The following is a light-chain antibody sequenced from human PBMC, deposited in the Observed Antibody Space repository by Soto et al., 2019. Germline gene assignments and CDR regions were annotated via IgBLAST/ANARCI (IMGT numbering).Light chain of an antibody. CDR2: GAS. V-gene: IGKV1-16*01. CDR3: QQYGSFSPIT. CDR1: QGIGKD. Sequence: IEMTQSPSSLSASVGDTVTITCRASQGIGKDLAWFQQRPGKAPKLLIYGASILQSGVPSRFSGSGSGTEFTLSISRLQTDDFATYYCQQYGSFSPITFGGGTKVDIK. J-gene: IGKJ4*01.